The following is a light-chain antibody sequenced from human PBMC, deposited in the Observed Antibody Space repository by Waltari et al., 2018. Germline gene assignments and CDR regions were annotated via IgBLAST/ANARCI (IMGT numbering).Light chain of an antibody. J-gene: IGLJ1*01. V-gene: IGLV2-23*02. CDR1: SSDDGNYNL. Sequence: QSGLTQSASVSGSPGQSITISCTGTSSDDGNYNLVSWYQQYPGKAPRLRVYEVTKRTSAVSVRFSGSKSGNTASLTIYGLQSEDEADYYCCSYSGLGIYVFGTGTKVTVL. CDR2: EVT. CDR3: CSYSGLGIYV.